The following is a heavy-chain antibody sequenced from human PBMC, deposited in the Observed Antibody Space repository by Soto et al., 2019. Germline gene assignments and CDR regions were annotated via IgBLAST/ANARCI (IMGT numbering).Heavy chain of an antibody. Sequence: EVQLVESGGGLVKPGGSLRLSCAASGFTFSIYSMNWVRQAPGKGLEWVSSISSSSSYIYYADSVKGRFTISRDNAKNALYLQMNSLRAEDTAVYYCARGGGIAAPRAPGYWGQGTLVTVSS. V-gene: IGHV3-21*01. J-gene: IGHJ4*02. CDR1: GFTFSIYS. CDR2: ISSSSSYI. D-gene: IGHD6-13*01. CDR3: ARGGGIAAPRAPGY.